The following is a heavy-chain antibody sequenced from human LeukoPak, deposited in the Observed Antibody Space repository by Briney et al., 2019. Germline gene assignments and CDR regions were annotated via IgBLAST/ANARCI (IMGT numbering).Heavy chain of an antibody. V-gene: IGHV1-69*04. J-gene: IGHJ4*02. CDR1: GGTFISYA. Sequence: GASVKVSCKASGGTFISYAISWVRQAPGQGLEWMGRIIPIFGIANYAQKFQGRVTITADKSTSTAYMELSSLRSEDTAVYYCARVGGHYYDSSLFDYWGQGTLVTVSS. D-gene: IGHD3-22*01. CDR3: ARVGGHYYDSSLFDY. CDR2: IIPIFGIA.